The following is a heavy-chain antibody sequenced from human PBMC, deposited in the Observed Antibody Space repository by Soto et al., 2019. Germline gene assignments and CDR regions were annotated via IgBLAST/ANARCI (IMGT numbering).Heavy chain of an antibody. CDR2: IYYSGST. V-gene: IGHV4-31*03. J-gene: IGHJ4*02. D-gene: IGHD6-19*01. Sequence: TLSLTCTVSGGSISSGGYYWSWIRQHPGKGLEWIGYIYYSGSTYYNPSLKSRVTISVDTSKNQFSLKLSSVTAADTAVYYCAGIAVAGTLNKIIYGGQGTLVTVSS. CDR3: AGIAVAGTLNKIIY. CDR1: GGSISSGGYY.